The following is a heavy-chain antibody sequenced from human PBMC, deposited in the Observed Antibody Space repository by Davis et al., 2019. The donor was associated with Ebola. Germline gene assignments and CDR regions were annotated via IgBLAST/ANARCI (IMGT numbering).Heavy chain of an antibody. J-gene: IGHJ3*02. CDR1: GGSFSGYY. Sequence: GSLRLSCAVYGGSFSGYYWSWIRQPPGKGLEWIGEINHSGSTNYNPSLKSRVTISVDTSKNQFSLKLSSVTAADTAVYYCARDAGTRNGYHDAFDIWGQGTTVTVSS. D-gene: IGHD5-18*01. V-gene: IGHV4-34*01. CDR3: ARDAGTRNGYHDAFDI. CDR2: INHSGST.